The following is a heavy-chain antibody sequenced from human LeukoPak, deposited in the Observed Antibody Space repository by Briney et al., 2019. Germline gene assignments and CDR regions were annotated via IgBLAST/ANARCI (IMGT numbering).Heavy chain of an antibody. V-gene: IGHV3-23*01. J-gene: IGHJ6*04. CDR1: GLTFSGYA. CDR3: AKGVGSSWLSTLSQVAMDV. Sequence: GGSLSLSCAASGLTFSGYAMTWVRQAPGKGLEWVSTISFRGTTTYSADPVKGRFTISRDNSNNMLYLQMNSLRTDDTDVYYCAKGVGSSWLSTLSQVAMDVWGKGTTVTVSS. CDR2: ISFRGTTT. D-gene: IGHD3-9*01.